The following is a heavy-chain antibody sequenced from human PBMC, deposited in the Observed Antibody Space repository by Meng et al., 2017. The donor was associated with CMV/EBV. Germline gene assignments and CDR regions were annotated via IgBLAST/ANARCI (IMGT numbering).Heavy chain of an antibody. CDR3: ARDSVRDIVVVPAADYYYYGMDV. J-gene: IGHJ6*02. CDR1: GGTFSSYA. Sequence: VKVSCKASGGTFSSYAISWVRQAPGQGLEWMGGIIPIFGTANYAQKFQGRVTITTDESTSTAYMELSSLRSEDTAVYYCARDSVRDIVVVPAADYYYYGMDVWGQGTTVTVSS. D-gene: IGHD2-2*01. V-gene: IGHV1-69*05. CDR2: IIPIFGTA.